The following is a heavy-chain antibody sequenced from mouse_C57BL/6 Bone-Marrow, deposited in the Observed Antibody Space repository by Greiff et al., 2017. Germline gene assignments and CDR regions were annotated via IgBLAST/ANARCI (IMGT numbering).Heavy chain of an antibody. CDR3: TTYGSSLWYFDV. D-gene: IGHD1-1*01. J-gene: IGHJ1*03. CDR2: IYPENGDT. CDR1: GFNIKDDY. V-gene: IGHV14-4*01. Sequence: VQLQQSGAELVRPGASVKLSCTASGFNIKDDYMHWVKQRPEQGLEWIGCIYPENGDTEYASKFQGKATITADTSSNTAYLQLSSLTSEDTAVYYCTTYGSSLWYFDVWGTGTTVTVSS.